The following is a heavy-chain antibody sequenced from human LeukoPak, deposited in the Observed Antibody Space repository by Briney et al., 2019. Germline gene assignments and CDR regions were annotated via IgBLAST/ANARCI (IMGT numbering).Heavy chain of an antibody. V-gene: IGHV1-69*01. CDR3: ARAWYSGSRIFGY. CDR1: GGTFSSYA. CDR2: IIPIFGTA. Sequence: SVKVSCKASGGTFSSYAISWVRQAPGQGLEWMGGIIPIFGTANYAQKFQGRVTITADESTSTAYMELSSLKSEDTAVYYCARAWYSGSRIFGYWGQGTLVTVSS. J-gene: IGHJ4*02. D-gene: IGHD1-26*01.